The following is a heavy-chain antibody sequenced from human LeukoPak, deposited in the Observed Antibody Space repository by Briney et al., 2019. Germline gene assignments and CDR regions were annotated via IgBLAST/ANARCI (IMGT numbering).Heavy chain of an antibody. D-gene: IGHD6-13*01. Sequence: TGGSLRLSCAASGFILNNYGVHWVRQAPGKGLEWVAVISYDGRYTYYADSVKGRFTISRDHSENMVYLQMDSLRAEDTAMYYCAKDRHSSSWYYFDYWGQGTLVTVSS. V-gene: IGHV3-30*18. CDR2: ISYDGRYT. CDR1: GFILNNYG. CDR3: AKDRHSSSWYYFDY. J-gene: IGHJ4*02.